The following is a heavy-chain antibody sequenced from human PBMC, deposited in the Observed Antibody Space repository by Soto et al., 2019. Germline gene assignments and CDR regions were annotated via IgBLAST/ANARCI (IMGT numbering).Heavy chain of an antibody. CDR2: IKQDGSEK. CDR3: ARDLPGVPSSDDAFDI. CDR1: GFTFSSYG. J-gene: IGHJ3*02. V-gene: IGHV3-7*01. Sequence: GGSLRLSGAASGFTFSSYGISWVRQAPGKGLEWVANIKQDGSEKYYVDSVKGRFTISRDNAKNSLYLQMNSLRAEDTAVYYCARDLPGVPSSDDAFDIWGQGKMVTVSS. D-gene: IGHD7-27*01.